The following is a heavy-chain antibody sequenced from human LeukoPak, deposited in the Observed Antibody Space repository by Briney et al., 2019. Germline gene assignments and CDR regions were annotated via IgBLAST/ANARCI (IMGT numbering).Heavy chain of an antibody. CDR2: IYYTGGT. Sequence: SETLSLTCTVSGGSISNSDDHWGWIRQPPGKGLEWIGCIYYTGGTYYNPSLKSRVTISLNTSKNQFSLKLNSVTAADTAVYYCARAGCSSTDCRLDDWGQGTLVSVSS. CDR3: ARAGCSSTDCRLDD. V-gene: IGHV4-39*07. D-gene: IGHD2-2*01. CDR1: GGSISNSDDH. J-gene: IGHJ4*02.